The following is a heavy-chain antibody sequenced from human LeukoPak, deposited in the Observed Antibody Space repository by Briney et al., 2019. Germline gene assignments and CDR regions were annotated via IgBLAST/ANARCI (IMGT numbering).Heavy chain of an antibody. D-gene: IGHD6-13*01. Sequence: GGSLRLSCAASGFTFSSYWMSWVRQAPGKGLEWVANIKQDGSEKYYVDSVKGRFTISRDNAKNSLYLQMNSLRAEDTAVYYCAREGYSSSWSLGYYYYMDVWGKGTTVTVSS. J-gene: IGHJ6*03. CDR3: AREGYSSSWSLGYYYYMDV. CDR1: GFTFSSYW. CDR2: IKQDGSEK. V-gene: IGHV3-7*01.